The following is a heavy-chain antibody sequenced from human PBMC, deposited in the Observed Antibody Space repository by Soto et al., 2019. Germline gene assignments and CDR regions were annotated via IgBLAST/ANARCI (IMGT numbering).Heavy chain of an antibody. Sequence: SETLSLTCTVSGGSVRSGSYYWSWIRQPPGKGLEWIGYIYYTGSTNYNPSLKSRFSISVDTSKNQFYLTVKYVSAADTAVYYCARECYNSWGPDPYFDSWGQGALVTVYS. CDR2: IYYTGST. D-gene: IGHD5-12*01. CDR1: GGSVRSGSYY. V-gene: IGHV4-61*01. J-gene: IGHJ4*02. CDR3: ARECYNSWGPDPYFDS.